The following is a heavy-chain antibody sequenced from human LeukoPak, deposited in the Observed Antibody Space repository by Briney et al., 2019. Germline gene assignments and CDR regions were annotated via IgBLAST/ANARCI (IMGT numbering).Heavy chain of an antibody. V-gene: IGHV4-61*02. J-gene: IGHJ6*03. Sequence: SETLSLTCTVSGGSISSGSYYWSWIRQPAGKGLEWIGRIYTSGSTNYNPSLKSRVTISVDTSKNQFSLKLSSVTAADTAVYYCARGLEDIVVVPAAIYYYYYMDVWGKGTTVTVSS. D-gene: IGHD2-2*01. CDR1: GGSISSGSYY. CDR3: ARGLEDIVVVPAAIYYYYYMDV. CDR2: IYTSGST.